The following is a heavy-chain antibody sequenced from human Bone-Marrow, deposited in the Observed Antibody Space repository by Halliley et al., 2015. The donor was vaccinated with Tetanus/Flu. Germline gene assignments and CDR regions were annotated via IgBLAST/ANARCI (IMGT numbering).Heavy chain of an antibody. J-gene: IGHJ6*02. CDR2: IFPGDSET. CDR1: GYSYSDYW. V-gene: IGHV5-51*01. CDR3: ARRQGIAVSDDNYFYGLDV. D-gene: IGHD6-19*01. Sequence: QLVQSGAEVKKPGESLKISCKGSGYSYSDYWIGWVRQMPGQGLESMGIIFPGDSETRYGQSFQGQVTISADPSISTAYLQWSSLKASDSAIYFFARRQGIAVSDDNYFYGLDVWGQGTSVTV.